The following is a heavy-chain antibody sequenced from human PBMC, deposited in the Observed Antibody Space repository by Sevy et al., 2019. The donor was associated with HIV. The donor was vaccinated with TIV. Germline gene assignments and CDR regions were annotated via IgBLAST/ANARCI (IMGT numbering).Heavy chain of an antibody. Sequence: ASVKVSCKASGYTFTSNYMHWVRQAPGQGLEWMGIINPSGVSASYAQKFQGRVTVTRDTSTSTVYMELSSLRSEDTAVYYCARDRAAAGKKYYYYGMDFWGQGTTVTVSS. J-gene: IGHJ6*02. CDR2: INPSGVSA. CDR3: ARDRAAAGKKYYYYGMDF. D-gene: IGHD6-13*01. V-gene: IGHV1-46*01. CDR1: GYTFTSNY.